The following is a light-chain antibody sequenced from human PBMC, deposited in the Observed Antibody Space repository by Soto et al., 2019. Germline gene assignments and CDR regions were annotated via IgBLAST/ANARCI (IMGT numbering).Light chain of an antibody. CDR1: QSISSW. Sequence: DIQMTQSPSTLSASVGDRVTITCRASQSISSWLAWYQQKPGKAPKLLIYDASSLESGVPSRFSGSGSGTDFTLTISSLHPDDFATYYCQQYNSYSRTFGQGTKLEIK. CDR3: QQYNSYSRT. CDR2: DAS. J-gene: IGKJ2*02. V-gene: IGKV1-5*01.